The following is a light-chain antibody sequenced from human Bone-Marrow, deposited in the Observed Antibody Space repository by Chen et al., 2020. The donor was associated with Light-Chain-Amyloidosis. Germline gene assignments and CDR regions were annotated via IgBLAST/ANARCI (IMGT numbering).Light chain of an antibody. CDR2: EVT. V-gene: IGLV2-14*01. CDR1: SSDVGGDNH. Sequence: QSALTQPASVSGSPGQSITIPCTGTSSDVGGDNHVSWYQQHPDKAPKIMIYEVTSRPSRVPDRFSGSKSDNTASLTISGLQTEDEADYFCSSYTITNTLVFGSGTRVTVL. CDR3: SSYTITNTLV. J-gene: IGLJ1*01.